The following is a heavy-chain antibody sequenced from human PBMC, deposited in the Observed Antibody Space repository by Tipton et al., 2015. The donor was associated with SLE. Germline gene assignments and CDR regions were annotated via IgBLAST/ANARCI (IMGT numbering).Heavy chain of an antibody. V-gene: IGHV4-34*01. J-gene: IGHJ6*02. D-gene: IGHD6-13*01. Sequence: TLSLTCAVYGGSFSGYYWSWIRQPPGKGLEWIGEINHSGSTNYNPSLKSRVTISVDTSKNQFSLKLSSVTAADTAVYYCARAGSSSWLYYYYYGMDAWGQGTTVTVSS. CDR3: ARAGSSSWLYYYYYGMDA. CDR1: GGSFSGYY. CDR2: INHSGST.